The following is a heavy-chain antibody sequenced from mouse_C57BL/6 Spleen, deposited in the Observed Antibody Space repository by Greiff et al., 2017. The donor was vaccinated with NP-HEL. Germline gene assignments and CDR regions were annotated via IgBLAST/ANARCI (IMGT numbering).Heavy chain of an antibody. J-gene: IGHJ4*01. CDR3: ASSPVGAKDYAMDY. CDR2: IDPSDSYT. CDR1: GYTFTSYW. D-gene: IGHD1-1*01. Sequence: QVQLQQPGAELVMPGASVKLSCKASGYTFTSYWMHWVKQRPGQGLEWIGEIDPSDSYTNYNQKFKGKSTLTVDKSSSTAYMQLSSLTSDDSAVYYCASSPVGAKDYAMDYWGQGTSVTVSA. V-gene: IGHV1-69*01.